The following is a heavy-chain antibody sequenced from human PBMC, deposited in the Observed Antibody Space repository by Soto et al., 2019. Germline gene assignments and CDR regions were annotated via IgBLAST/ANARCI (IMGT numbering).Heavy chain of an antibody. Sequence: QVQLVESGGGVVQPGRSLRLSCAASGFTFSSYGMHWVRQAPGKGLEWVAVISYDGSNKYYADSVKGRFTISRDNSKNTLYLQMNSLRAEDTAVYYCAKDMELEHNYWGQGTLVTVPS. J-gene: IGHJ4*02. CDR1: GFTFSSYG. V-gene: IGHV3-30*18. CDR3: AKDMELEHNY. CDR2: ISYDGSNK. D-gene: IGHD1-1*01.